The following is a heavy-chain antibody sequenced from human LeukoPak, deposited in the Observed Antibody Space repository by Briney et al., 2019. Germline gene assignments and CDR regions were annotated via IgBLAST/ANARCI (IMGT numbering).Heavy chain of an antibody. CDR1: GYTFTSYG. Sequence: ASVKVSCKASGYTFTSYGISWVRQAPGQGLECMGWISAYNGNTNYAQKLQGRVTMTTDTSTGTAYMELRSLRSDDTAVYYCARDPSWFGELHFDYWGQGTLVTVSS. CDR2: ISAYNGNT. V-gene: IGHV1-18*01. CDR3: ARDPSWFGELHFDY. J-gene: IGHJ4*02. D-gene: IGHD3-10*01.